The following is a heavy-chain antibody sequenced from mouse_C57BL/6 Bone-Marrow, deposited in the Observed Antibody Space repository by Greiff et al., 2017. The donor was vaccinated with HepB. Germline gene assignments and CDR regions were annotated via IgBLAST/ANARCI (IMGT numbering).Heavy chain of an antibody. CDR3: ADITTVVEGAY. D-gene: IGHD1-1*01. CDR1: GYTFTSYW. V-gene: IGHV1-64*01. J-gene: IGHJ3*01. Sequence: VQLQQPGAELVKPGASVKLSCKASGYTFTSYWMHWVKQRPGQGLEWIGMIHPNSGSTNYNEKFKSKATLTVDKSSSTAYMQLSSLTSEDSAVYYCADITTVVEGAYWGQGTLVTVSA. CDR2: IHPNSGST.